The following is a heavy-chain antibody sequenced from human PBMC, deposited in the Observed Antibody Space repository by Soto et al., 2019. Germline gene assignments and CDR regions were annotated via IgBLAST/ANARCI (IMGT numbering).Heavy chain of an antibody. CDR2: LSDNGGHT. J-gene: IGHJ6*02. CDR1: GFTFSSYA. V-gene: IGHV3-23*01. CDR3: AKDSQSVLVSAARVYGMDV. D-gene: IGHD2-2*01. Sequence: GVSLRLSCVVSGFTFSSYAMTWVRQAPGKGLEWVSTLSDNGGHTYYADSVKGRFTISRDNSKNTLYLQMNSLRAEDTAVYYSAKDSQSVLVSAARVYGMDVWGQGPTVTVSS.